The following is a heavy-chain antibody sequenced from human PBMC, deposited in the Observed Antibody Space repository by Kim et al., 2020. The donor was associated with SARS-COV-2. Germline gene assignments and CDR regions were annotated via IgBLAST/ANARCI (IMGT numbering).Heavy chain of an antibody. D-gene: IGHD6-19*01. V-gene: IGHV3-23*01. CDR3: AKDLWQWLVEGFDY. Sequence: ADAVKGRITIYRDNSKNTLYLQMNSLRAEDTAVYYCAKDLWQWLVEGFDYWGQGTLVTVSS. J-gene: IGHJ4*02.